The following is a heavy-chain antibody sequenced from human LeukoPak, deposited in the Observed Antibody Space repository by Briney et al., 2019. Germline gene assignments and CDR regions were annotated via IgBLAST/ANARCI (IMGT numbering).Heavy chain of an antibody. CDR3: ARGFLDAFDI. V-gene: IGHV3-21*01. Sequence: GGSLRLSCAASGFTFSTYSMNWVRQAPGKGLEWVSSISSSSSYIYYADSVKGRFTISRDNAKNSLYLQMNSLRAEDTAVYYCARGFLDAFDIWGQGTMVTVSS. J-gene: IGHJ3*02. D-gene: IGHD3-3*01. CDR1: GFTFSTYS. CDR2: ISSSSSYI.